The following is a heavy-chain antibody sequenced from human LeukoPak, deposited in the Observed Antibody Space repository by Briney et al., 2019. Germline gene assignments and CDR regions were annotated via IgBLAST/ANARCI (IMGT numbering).Heavy chain of an antibody. CDR2: VGGGGDTP. V-gene: IGHV3-23*01. Sequence: GGSLRLSCSASGFNFRDFAMNWVRQAPGKGLEWVSAVGGGGDTPSYAKSVKGRFTTSRDNSRNTLYLKLDRLRVDDTATYYWAKDHSVSPGLVFHFASRGQGTLGIVSS. CDR1: GFNFRDFA. D-gene: IGHD3-16*01. J-gene: IGHJ4*02. CDR3: AKDHSVSPGLVFHFAS.